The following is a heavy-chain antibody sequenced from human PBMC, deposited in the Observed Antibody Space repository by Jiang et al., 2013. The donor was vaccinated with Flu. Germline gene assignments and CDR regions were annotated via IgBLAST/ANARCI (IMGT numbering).Heavy chain of an antibody. CDR2: NHSGST. J-gene: IGHJ4*02. V-gene: IGHV4-34*01. D-gene: IGHD1-1*01. CDR3: ARVNWRDVGEVY. Sequence: NHSGSTNYNPSLKSRLTISVDTSKNQFSLKLTSVTAADTALYYCARVNWRDVGEVYWGQGSLVTVSS.